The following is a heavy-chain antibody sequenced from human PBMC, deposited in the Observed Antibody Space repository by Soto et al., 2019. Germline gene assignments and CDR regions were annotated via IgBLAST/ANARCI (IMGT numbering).Heavy chain of an antibody. Sequence: QFQLVQSGAEVKKPGASVKVLCKASGDTSNNYTIHWLRQAPGQRLEWMGRINPADGVTNYAQNFQNRVTLTRDTSANTVSMELSGLTTDDTAVYYCGRNVSSSYYYDEWIDSWGQGTLVSVSS. J-gene: IGHJ5*01. CDR1: GDTSNNYT. CDR3: GRNVSSSYYYDEWIDS. D-gene: IGHD3-22*01. CDR2: INPADGVT. V-gene: IGHV1-3*01.